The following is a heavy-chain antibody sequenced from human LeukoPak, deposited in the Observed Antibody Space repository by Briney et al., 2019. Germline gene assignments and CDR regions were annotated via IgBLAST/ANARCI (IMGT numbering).Heavy chain of an antibody. CDR3: ARGLSSDHYYYGMDV. Sequence: SETLSLTCAVYGGSFSGYYWSWIRQPPGKGLEWIGEINHSGSTNYSPSLKSRVTISVDTSKNQFSLKLSSVTAADTAVYYCARGLSSDHYYYGMDVWGQGTTVTVSS. D-gene: IGHD3-22*01. CDR1: GGSFSGYY. J-gene: IGHJ6*02. V-gene: IGHV4-34*01. CDR2: INHSGST.